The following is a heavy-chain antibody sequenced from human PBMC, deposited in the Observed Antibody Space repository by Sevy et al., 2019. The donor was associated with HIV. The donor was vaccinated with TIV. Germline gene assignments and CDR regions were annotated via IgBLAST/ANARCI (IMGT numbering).Heavy chain of an antibody. CDR1: GFTFSSYG. V-gene: IGHV3-30*02. J-gene: IGHJ4*02. Sequence: GGSLRLSCAASGFTFSSYGMHWVRQAPGKGLEWVAFIRYDGGSKYDADSVKGRFTISRDNSKNTLYLQINSLRTEDTALYYCARGQQLDYWGQGTLVTVSS. CDR3: ARGQQLDY. D-gene: IGHD6-13*01. CDR2: IRYDGGSK.